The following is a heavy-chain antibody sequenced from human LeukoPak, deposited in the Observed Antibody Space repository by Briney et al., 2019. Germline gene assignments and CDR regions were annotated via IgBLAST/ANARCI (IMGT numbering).Heavy chain of an antibody. Sequence: GGSLRLSCAASGFTFSSYSMNWVRQAPGKGLEWVSFISSSTSYISYADSVKGRFTISRDNAKSTLWLQMNSLRAEDTAVYYCARATNGRVDIWGQGTMVTVSS. CDR3: ARATNGRVDI. CDR1: GFTFSSYS. CDR2: ISSSTSYI. J-gene: IGHJ3*02. V-gene: IGHV3-21*01. D-gene: IGHD2-8*01.